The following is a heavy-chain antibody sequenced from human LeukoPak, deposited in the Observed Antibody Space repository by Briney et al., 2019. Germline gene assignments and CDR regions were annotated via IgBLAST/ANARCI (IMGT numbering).Heavy chain of an antibody. D-gene: IGHD6-13*01. CDR2: IYYSGST. Sequence: SETLSLTCTVSGGSISSSSYYWGWIRQPPGKGLEWIGSIYYSGSTYYNPSLKSRVTISVDTSKNQFSLKLSSVTAADTAVYYCASSAAAGHFDYWGQGTLVTVSS. V-gene: IGHV4-39*01. J-gene: IGHJ4*02. CDR3: ASSAAAGHFDY. CDR1: GGSISSSSYY.